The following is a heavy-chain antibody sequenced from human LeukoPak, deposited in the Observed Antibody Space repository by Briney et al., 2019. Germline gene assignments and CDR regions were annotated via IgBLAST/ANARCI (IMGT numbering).Heavy chain of an antibody. CDR2: ISAYNGNT. J-gene: IGHJ6*03. D-gene: IGHD3-3*01. CDR1: GYTFTSYG. CDR3: ARSVGDFDFWSGYYTGYYYYYMDV. Sequence: GAPVKVSCKASGYTFTSYGISWVRQAPGQGLEGMGWISAYNGNTNYAQKLQGRVTMTTDTSTSTAYMELRSLRSDDTAVYYCARSVGDFDFWSGYYTGYYYYYMDVWGKGTTVTVSS. V-gene: IGHV1-18*01.